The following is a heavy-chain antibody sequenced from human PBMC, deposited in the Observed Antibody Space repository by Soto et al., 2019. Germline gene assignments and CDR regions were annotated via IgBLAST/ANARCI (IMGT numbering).Heavy chain of an antibody. CDR3: TTALTIPYCSGGSCYEGYYYYYMDV. CDR2: IKSKTDGGTT. Sequence: GGSLRLSCAASGFTFSNAWMSWVRQAPGKGLEWVGRIKSKTDGGTTDYAAPVKGRFTISREDSKNTLYLQMNSLKTEDTAVYYCTTALTIPYCSGGSCYEGYYYYYMDVWGKGTTVTVSS. J-gene: IGHJ6*03. CDR1: GFTFSNAW. D-gene: IGHD2-15*01. V-gene: IGHV3-15*01.